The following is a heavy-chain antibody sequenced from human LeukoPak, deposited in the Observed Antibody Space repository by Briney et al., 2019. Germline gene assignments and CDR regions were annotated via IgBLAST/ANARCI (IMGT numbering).Heavy chain of an antibody. CDR1: GFTFSSYA. D-gene: IGHD3-10*01. CDR3: ARDRRDTMVRGVGKQLGYPSDYYYGMDV. Sequence: PGRSLRLSCAASGFTFSSYAMHWVRQAPGKGLEWVAVISYDGSNKYYADSVKGRFTISRDNAKNSLYLQMNSLRAEDTAVYYCARDRRDTMVRGVGKQLGYPSDYYYGMDVWGQGTTVTVSS. V-gene: IGHV3-30-3*01. J-gene: IGHJ6*02. CDR2: ISYDGSNK.